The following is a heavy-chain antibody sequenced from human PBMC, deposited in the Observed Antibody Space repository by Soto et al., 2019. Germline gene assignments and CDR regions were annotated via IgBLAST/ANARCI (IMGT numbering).Heavy chain of an antibody. D-gene: IGHD3-10*01. J-gene: IGHJ4*02. V-gene: IGHV1-3*01. CDR2: INAGNGNT. Sequence: QVQLVQSGAEVKKPGASVKVSCKASGYTFTSYAMHWVRQAPGQRLEWMGWINAGNGNTKYSQKFQGRVTITRDTSASTAYMELSSLRSEDTAVYYCARAMVRGVTKRQNYYFDYWGQGTLVTVSS. CDR3: ARAMVRGVTKRQNYYFDY. CDR1: GYTFTSYA.